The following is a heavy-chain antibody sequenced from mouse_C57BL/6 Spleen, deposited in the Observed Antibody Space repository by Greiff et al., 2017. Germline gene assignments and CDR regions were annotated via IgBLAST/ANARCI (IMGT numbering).Heavy chain of an antibody. Sequence: VKLQQSGAELVKPGASVKISCKASGYAFSSYWMNWVKQRPGKGLEWIGQIYPGDGDTNYNGKFKGKATLTADKSSSTAYMQLSSLTSEDSAVYFCARRGRITTVVATGAMDYWGQGTSVTVSS. CDR2: IYPGDGDT. CDR3: ARRGRITTVVATGAMDY. D-gene: IGHD1-1*01. J-gene: IGHJ4*01. V-gene: IGHV1-80*01. CDR1: GYAFSSYW.